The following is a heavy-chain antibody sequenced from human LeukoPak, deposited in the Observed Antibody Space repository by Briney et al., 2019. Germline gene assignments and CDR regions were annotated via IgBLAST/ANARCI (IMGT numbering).Heavy chain of an antibody. CDR1: GYTFTSYG. V-gene: IGHV1-2*02. CDR3: ARTPYGSGSIGWFDP. CDR2: INPNTGAT. Sequence: ASVKVSCKASGYTFTSYGISWVRQTPGRGLEWMGWINPNTGATKNAQKFQGRVTMTRDTSISTAYMELSRLTSDDTAIYYCARTPYGSGSIGWFDPWGQGTLVTVSS. J-gene: IGHJ5*02. D-gene: IGHD3-10*01.